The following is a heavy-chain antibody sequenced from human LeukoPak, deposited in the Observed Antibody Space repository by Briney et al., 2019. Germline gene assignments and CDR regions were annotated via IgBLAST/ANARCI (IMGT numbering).Heavy chain of an antibody. D-gene: IGHD6-19*01. Sequence: GGSLRLSCAASGFTFSSYVMTWVRQAPGKGLEWVSGISGSGVDTFYGDSVKGRFTISRDNSKNILYLQLNSLRAEDTAVYYCAKGKQWLDSPFDYWGQGTLVTVSS. J-gene: IGHJ4*02. V-gene: IGHV3-23*01. CDR3: AKGKQWLDSPFDY. CDR2: ISGSGVDT. CDR1: GFTFSSYV.